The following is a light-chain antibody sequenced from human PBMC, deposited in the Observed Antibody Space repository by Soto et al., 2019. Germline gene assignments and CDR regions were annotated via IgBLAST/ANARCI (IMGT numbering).Light chain of an antibody. CDR3: QQYGSSPRKT. CDR1: QSVSSSY. V-gene: IGKV3-20*01. Sequence: EIVLTQSPGTLSLSPGERATLSCRASQSVSSSYLAWYQQKPGQAPRLLIYGASSRATGIPDRFSGSGSGTDFTLTISRLEPEDFAVYYCQQYGSSPRKTFGQGNKLEIK. CDR2: GAS. J-gene: IGKJ2*01.